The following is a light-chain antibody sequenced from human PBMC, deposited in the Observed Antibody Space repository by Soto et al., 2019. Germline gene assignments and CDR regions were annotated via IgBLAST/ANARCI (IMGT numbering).Light chain of an antibody. CDR2: GNN. V-gene: IGLV1-40*01. CDR3: QSFDNRLSGFCV. Sequence: QSVLTQPPSVSGAPGQRVTISCTGSSSNIGAGYDVHWYQQVPGKAPKLLIYGNNNRPSGVPARISASKSGTSASLAITGVQAEDEADYYCQSFDNRLSGFCVFGTGTKLTVL. J-gene: IGLJ1*01. CDR1: SSNIGAGYD.